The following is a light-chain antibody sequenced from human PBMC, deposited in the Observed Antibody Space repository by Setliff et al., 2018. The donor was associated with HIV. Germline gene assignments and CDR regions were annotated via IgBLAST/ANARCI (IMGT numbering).Light chain of an antibody. CDR3: CSNTGSNTYV. J-gene: IGLJ1*01. V-gene: IGLV2-23*01. CDR2: QAS. CDR1: SGDVGRYNL. Sequence: QSVLTQPASVSGSPGQSITISCTGTSGDVGRYNLVSLYQQQPGKPPKLMIYQASKRPSGVSNRFSGSKSGNTASLTISGLQAEDEADYYCCSNTGSNTYVFGTGTKVTVL.